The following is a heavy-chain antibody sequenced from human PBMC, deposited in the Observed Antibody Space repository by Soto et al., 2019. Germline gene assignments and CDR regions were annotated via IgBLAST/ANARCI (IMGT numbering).Heavy chain of an antibody. D-gene: IGHD3-10*01. Sequence: QLLESGGGLVQPGGSLRVHCVASGFTFGAYAMTWVRQAPGRGLEWVSSIGGTGSDTYYAASVKGRFTLSRDNSKSTLYLQMNHLRAEDTSIYYCAKDAVPYNGQWDWFDTWGQGTLVTVSS. CDR2: IGGTGSDT. CDR3: AKDAVPYNGQWDWFDT. V-gene: IGHV3-23*01. CDR1: GFTFGAYA. J-gene: IGHJ5*02.